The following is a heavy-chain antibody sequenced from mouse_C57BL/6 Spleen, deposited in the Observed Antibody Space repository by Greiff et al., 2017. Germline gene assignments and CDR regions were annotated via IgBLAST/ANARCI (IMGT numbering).Heavy chain of an antibody. J-gene: IGHJ4*01. CDR2: IDPNSGGT. Sequence: QVQLQQSGAELVKPGASVKLSCKASGYTFTSYWMHWVKQRPGRGLEWIGRIDPNSGGTKYNEKFKSKATLTVDKPSNTAYMQLSSLTSEDSAVYYCAREQTAQATSFYAMDYWGQGTSVTVSS. CDR1: GYTFTSYW. CDR3: AREQTAQATSFYAMDY. D-gene: IGHD3-2*02. V-gene: IGHV1-72*01.